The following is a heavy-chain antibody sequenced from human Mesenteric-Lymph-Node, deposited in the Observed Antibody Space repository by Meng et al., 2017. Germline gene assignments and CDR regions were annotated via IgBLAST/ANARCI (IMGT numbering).Heavy chain of an antibody. Sequence: QVQLQESGPGLVKPSGTLSLTCAVSGGSISSGGYSWSWIRQPPGKGLEWIGFIYHSGSPYYNPSLKSRVTISLDKSKNQFSLTLRSVTAADTAVYYCARDPYATGWAGWGQGTLVTVSS. CDR2: IYHSGSP. D-gene: IGHD6-19*01. V-gene: IGHV4-30-2*01. CDR3: ARDPYATGWAG. J-gene: IGHJ4*02. CDR1: GGSISSGGYS.